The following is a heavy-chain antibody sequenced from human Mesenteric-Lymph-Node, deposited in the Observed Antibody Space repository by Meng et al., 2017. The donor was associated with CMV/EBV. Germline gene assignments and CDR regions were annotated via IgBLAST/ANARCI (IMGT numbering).Heavy chain of an antibody. V-gene: IGHV1-18*04. CDR1: FTHYG. Sequence: FTHYGSSWVRQAPGQRPEWMGWISAYNGNTDYAQQFQGRVTMTTDTSTNTAYMELRGLTSDDTAVYYCGRDSPDCTSSSCYWRWFDPWGQGTLVTVSS. CDR2: ISAYNGNT. CDR3: GRDSPDCTSSSCYWRWFDP. J-gene: IGHJ5*02. D-gene: IGHD2-2*01.